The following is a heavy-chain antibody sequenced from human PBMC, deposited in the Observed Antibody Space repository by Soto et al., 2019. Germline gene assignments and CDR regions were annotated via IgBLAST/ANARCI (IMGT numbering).Heavy chain of an antibody. V-gene: IGHV5-51*01. D-gene: IGHD2-2*01. Sequence: GESLKISCKGSGYSFTSYWIGWVRQMPGKGLEWMGIIYPGDSDTRYSTSFQGQVTISADKSIRTAYLQWSSLKASDTAMYYCARQNGVVPAALRGSFEYWGQGTLVTVSS. CDR2: IYPGDSDT. J-gene: IGHJ4*02. CDR1: GYSFTSYW. CDR3: ARQNGVVPAALRGSFEY.